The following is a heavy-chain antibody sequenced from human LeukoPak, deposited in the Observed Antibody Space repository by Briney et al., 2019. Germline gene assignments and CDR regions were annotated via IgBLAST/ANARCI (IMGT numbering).Heavy chain of an antibody. CDR2: IRYDGSNK. J-gene: IGHJ4*02. CDR3: ARGLSGYASSLGY. D-gene: IGHD6-6*01. CDR1: GFIFSRYG. Sequence: PGGSLRLSCAASGFIFSRYGMHWARQAPGKGLEWVAFIRYDGSNKYYADSVKGRFTISRDNSKNTLYLQMNSLRAEDTAVYYCARGLSGYASSLGYWGQGTLVTVSA. V-gene: IGHV3-30*02.